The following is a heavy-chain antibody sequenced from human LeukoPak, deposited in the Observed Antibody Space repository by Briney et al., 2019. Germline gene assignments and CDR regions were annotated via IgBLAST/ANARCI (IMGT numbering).Heavy chain of an antibody. CDR2: IKQDGSEK. CDR3: ARDASSGSYDY. V-gene: IGHV3-7*01. CDR1: GFTFSSYW. J-gene: IGHJ4*02. Sequence: GGSLRLSCAASGFTFSSYWMSWVHQAPGKGLEWVANIKQDGSEKYYVDSVKGRFTISRDNAKNPLYLQMNNLRAEDTAVYYCARDASSGSYDYWGQGTLVTVSS. D-gene: IGHD1-26*01.